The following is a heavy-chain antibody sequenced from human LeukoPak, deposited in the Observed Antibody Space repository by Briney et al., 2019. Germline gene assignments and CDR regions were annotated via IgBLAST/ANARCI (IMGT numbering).Heavy chain of an antibody. CDR2: IYSGGST. CDR1: EFSVGSNY. D-gene: IGHD3-9*01. Sequence: GGSLRLSCAASEFSVGSNYMTWVRQAPGKGLEWVSLIYSGGSTYYADSVKGRFTISRDNSKNTLYLQMNSLRAEDTAVYYCARTYYDILTGYNPYFDYWGQGILVTVSS. J-gene: IGHJ4*02. CDR3: ARTYYDILTGYNPYFDY. V-gene: IGHV3-66*01.